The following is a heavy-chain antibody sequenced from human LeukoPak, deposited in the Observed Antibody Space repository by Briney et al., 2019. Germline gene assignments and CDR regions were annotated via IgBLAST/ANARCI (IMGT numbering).Heavy chain of an antibody. CDR3: ARLYSSSSGLRASDY. J-gene: IGHJ4*02. Sequence: GGSLRLSCAASGFTFSSFAMNWVRQAPGEGLEWVSCISSSGSTIYYADSVKGRFTISRDNAKNSLYLQMNSLRAEDTAVYYCARLYSSSSGLRASDYGGQGTLVTVSS. D-gene: IGHD6-6*01. CDR1: GFTFSSFA. V-gene: IGHV3-48*03. CDR2: ISSSGSTI.